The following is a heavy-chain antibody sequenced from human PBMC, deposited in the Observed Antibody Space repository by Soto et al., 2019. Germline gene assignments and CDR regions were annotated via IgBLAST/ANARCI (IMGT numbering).Heavy chain of an antibody. V-gene: IGHV3-48*02. J-gene: IGHJ4*02. Sequence: EVQLVESGGGFVQRGGSLRLSCAVSGLTFSTNTINWVRQAPGKGLEWVSYISTSSTAIYYADSVKGRFTISRDDAKSSLYLQMNSLRDEDTAVYYCVITDSGRERAYWGQGTLVTVSS. CDR3: VITDSGRERAY. D-gene: IGHD3-10*01. CDR2: ISTSSTAI. CDR1: GLTFSTNT.